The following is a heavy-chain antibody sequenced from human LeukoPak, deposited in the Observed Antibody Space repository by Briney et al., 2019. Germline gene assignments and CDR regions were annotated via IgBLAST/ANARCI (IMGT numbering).Heavy chain of an antibody. V-gene: IGHV3-11*01. CDR3: ARPRAGYVSAFDI. Sequence: GRSLRLSCAASGFTFSNYYMSWIRQAPGKGLEWVSYISSSGSTIYYADSVKGRFTISRDNAKNSLYLQMNSLRAEDTAVYYCARPRAGYVSAFDIWGQGTMVTVSS. CDR2: ISSSGSTI. J-gene: IGHJ3*02. D-gene: IGHD5-12*01. CDR1: GFTFSNYY.